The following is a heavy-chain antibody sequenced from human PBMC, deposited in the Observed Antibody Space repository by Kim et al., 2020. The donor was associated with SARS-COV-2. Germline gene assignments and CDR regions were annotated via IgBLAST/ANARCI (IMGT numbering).Heavy chain of an antibody. CDR3: AKTSQQLVTFDAFDI. CDR1: GFTFSSYA. J-gene: IGHJ3*02. CDR2: ISGSGGRT. V-gene: IGHV3-23*01. Sequence: GGSLRLSCAASGFTFSSYAMTWVRQAPGKGLEWVSVISGSGGRTYYADSVKGRFTISRDNSKNTLYLQMNTLRDEDTAVYYGAKTSQQLVTFDAFDIWGQGTMVTVSS. D-gene: IGHD6-13*01.